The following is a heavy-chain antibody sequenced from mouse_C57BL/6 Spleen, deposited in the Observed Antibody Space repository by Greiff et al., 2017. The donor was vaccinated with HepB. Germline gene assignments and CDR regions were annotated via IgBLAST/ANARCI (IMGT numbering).Heavy chain of an antibody. D-gene: IGHD2-4*01. V-gene: IGHV6-6*01. J-gene: IGHJ4*01. Sequence: EVKLVESGGGLVQPGGSMKLSCAASGFTFSDAWMDWVRQSPEKGLEWVAEIRNKANNHATYYAESVKGRFTISRDDSKSSVYLQMNSLRAEDTGIYYCTRHYDYDGDYYAMDYWGQGTSVTVSS. CDR3: TRHYDYDGDYYAMDY. CDR1: GFTFSDAW. CDR2: IRNKANNHAT.